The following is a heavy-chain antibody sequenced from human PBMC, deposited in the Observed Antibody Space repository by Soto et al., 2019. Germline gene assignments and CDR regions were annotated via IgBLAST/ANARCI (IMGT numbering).Heavy chain of an antibody. Sequence: GGSLRLSCAASGFTFSSYGMHWVRQAPGKGLEWVAVISYDGSNKYYADSVKGRITISRDNSKNTLYLQMNSLRAEDTAVYNCAKELAFAAAAVKTHTGAFDYWGQGTLVTVSS. D-gene: IGHD2-15*01. CDR2: ISYDGSNK. J-gene: IGHJ4*02. CDR3: AKELAFAAAAVKTHTGAFDY. CDR1: GFTFSSYG. V-gene: IGHV3-30*18.